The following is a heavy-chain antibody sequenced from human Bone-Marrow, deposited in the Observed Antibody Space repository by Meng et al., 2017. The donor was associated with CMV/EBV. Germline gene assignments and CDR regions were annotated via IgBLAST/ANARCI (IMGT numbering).Heavy chain of an antibody. CDR3: ARDPKYNSGF. V-gene: IGHV3-7*01. CDR1: GFTFGSYW. D-gene: IGHD6-19*01. CDR2: IKHDGTQR. J-gene: IGHJ4*02. Sequence: GESLKISCVASGFTFGSYWMSWVRQAPGKGLEWVANIKHDGTQRYYVDSVKGRFTISRDNTKNSLFLQMNSLRAEDTAVYYCARDPKYNSGFWGQGTPVTVSS.